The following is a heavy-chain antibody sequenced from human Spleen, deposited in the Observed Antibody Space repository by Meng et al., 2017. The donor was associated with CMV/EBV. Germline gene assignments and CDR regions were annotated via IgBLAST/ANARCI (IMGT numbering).Heavy chain of an antibody. V-gene: IGHV1-8*03. D-gene: IGHD6-6*01. CDR2: MNPNTGNT. J-gene: IGHJ4*02. Sequence: KAAGYTFTNDDNNWVRQAPGQGLEWMGWMNPNTGNTGYPQEFQDRVTITRDTSISTAYMELSSLTSEDTAVYYCAKIAGRRPYYFDYWGQGTLVTVSS. CDR3: AKIAGRRPYYFDY. CDR1: GYTFTNDD.